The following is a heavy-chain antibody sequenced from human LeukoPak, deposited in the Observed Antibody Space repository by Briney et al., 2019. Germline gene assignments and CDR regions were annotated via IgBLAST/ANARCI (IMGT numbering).Heavy chain of an antibody. CDR3: ARDAYGGNSWGWFDP. J-gene: IGHJ5*02. D-gene: IGHD4-23*01. CDR1: GYSIRSGLY. Sequence: SETLSLTCTVSGYSIRSGLYWGWIRQPPGKGLEWIGNIYHSGITYYTLSLKSRVTVSVDTSKNQFYLKVSSVTAADTAVYYCARDAYGGNSWGWFDPWGQGTLVTVSS. V-gene: IGHV4-38-2*02. CDR2: IYHSGIT.